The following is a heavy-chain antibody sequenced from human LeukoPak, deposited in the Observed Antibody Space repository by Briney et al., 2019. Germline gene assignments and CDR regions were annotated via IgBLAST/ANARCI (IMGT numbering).Heavy chain of an antibody. CDR2: IYYSGST. J-gene: IGHJ4*02. V-gene: IGHV4-39*01. CDR1: GGSISSSGYY. CDR3: ARQRDVGYNYRYFDS. Sequence: SETLSLTCTVSGGSISSSGYYWGWIRQPPGKGLEWIGNIYYSGSTYYNPSLKSRVTISVDTSKNQFSLKLSSVTAADTALYYCARQRDVGYNYRYFDSWGQGTLVTVSS. D-gene: IGHD5-24*01.